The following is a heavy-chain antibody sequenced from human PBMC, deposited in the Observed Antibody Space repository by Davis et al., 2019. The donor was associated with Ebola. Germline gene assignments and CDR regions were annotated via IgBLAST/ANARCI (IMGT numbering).Heavy chain of an antibody. D-gene: IGHD5-24*01. CDR3: AKNGVRWLQSNFDY. Sequence: GESLKISCAASGFTFSSYAMSWVRQAPGKGLEWVSAISGSGGSTYYADSVKGRFTISRDNSKNTLYLQMNSLRAEDTAVYYCAKNGVRWLQSNFDYWGQGTLVTVSS. CDR2: ISGSGGST. CDR1: GFTFSSYA. J-gene: IGHJ4*02. V-gene: IGHV3-23*01.